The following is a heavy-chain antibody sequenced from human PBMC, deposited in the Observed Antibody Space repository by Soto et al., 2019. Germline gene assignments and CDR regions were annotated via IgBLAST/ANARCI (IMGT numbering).Heavy chain of an antibody. CDR3: WRDYGSFTYFFYGMDV. CDR2: ISYDGNKK. V-gene: IGHV3-30-3*01. Sequence: HLGGSLRLSCAASGFTFSGSTMHWVRQAPGKGLECVAIISYDGNKKYYADSVKGRFTISRDNSQNTLFLQMNSLRTDDTAVYYCWRDYGSFTYFFYGMDVCGQGTTVTVSS. J-gene: IGHJ6*02. D-gene: IGHD3-10*01. CDR1: GFTFSGST.